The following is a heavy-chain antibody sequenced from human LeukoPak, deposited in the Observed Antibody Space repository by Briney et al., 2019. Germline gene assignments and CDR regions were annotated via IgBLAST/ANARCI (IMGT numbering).Heavy chain of an antibody. CDR3: ARGLSPIYYSDSRGWSYFDF. CDR1: GGSSSGHY. Sequence: SETLSLTCVVYGGSSSGHYWSWIRQPPGKGLEWIGEINHSGSTSYNPSLKSRVTISVDTSKNQFSLNLSSVTAADTAVYYCARGLSPIYYSDSRGWSYFDFWGQGTLVNVSS. D-gene: IGHD3-22*01. CDR2: INHSGST. V-gene: IGHV4-34*01. J-gene: IGHJ4*02.